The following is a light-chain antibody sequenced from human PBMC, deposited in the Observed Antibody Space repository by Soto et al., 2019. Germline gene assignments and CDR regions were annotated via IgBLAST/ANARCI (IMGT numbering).Light chain of an antibody. Sequence: IHMAPGPSPQSSFVRDRDTITCRASQSISRRLAWYQQKPGKAPKLLIYDASSLESGVPAGFSGSGSGTQFTLTISSLQPDDFATYYCQQYNSYPWTFGQGTKV. J-gene: IGKJ1*01. V-gene: IGKV1-5*01. CDR3: QQYNSYPWT. CDR1: QSISRR. CDR2: DAS.